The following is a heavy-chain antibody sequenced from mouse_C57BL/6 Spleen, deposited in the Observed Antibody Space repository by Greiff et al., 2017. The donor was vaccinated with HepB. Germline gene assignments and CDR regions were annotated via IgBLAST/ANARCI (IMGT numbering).Heavy chain of an antibody. Sequence: QVQLQQSGPELVKPGASVKISCKASGYAFSSSWMNWVKQRPGKGLEWIGRIYPGDGDTNYNGKFKGKATLTADTSSSTAYMQRSSLTSEDSAVYFCARGLLRYAMDYWGQGTSVTVSS. CDR2: IYPGDGDT. J-gene: IGHJ4*01. D-gene: IGHD1-1*01. CDR3: ARGLLRYAMDY. V-gene: IGHV1-82*01. CDR1: GYAFSSSW.